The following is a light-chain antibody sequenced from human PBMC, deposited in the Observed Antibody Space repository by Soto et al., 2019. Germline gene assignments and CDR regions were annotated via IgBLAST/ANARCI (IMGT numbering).Light chain of an antibody. Sequence: SYELIQPPSVSVAPGKTARITCGGNNIGSKSVHWYQQKPGQAPVLVIYYDTDRPSGIPERFSGSNSGNTATLTISRFEAGDEADYYCHVWDSSSDHPVFGGGTKLTVL. J-gene: IGLJ3*02. CDR1: NIGSKS. V-gene: IGLV3-21*04. CDR2: YDT. CDR3: HVWDSSSDHPV.